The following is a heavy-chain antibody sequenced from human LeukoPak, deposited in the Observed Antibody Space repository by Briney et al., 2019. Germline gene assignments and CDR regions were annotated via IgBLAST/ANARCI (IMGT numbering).Heavy chain of an antibody. D-gene: IGHD2/OR15-2a*01. J-gene: IGHJ6*03. V-gene: IGHV4-38-2*01. CDR1: GYSISSVYY. CDR2: MHHSGGT. Sequence: PSETLSLTCGVSGYSISSVYYWGWIRQSPGKGLEWIVTMHHSGGTYYNPSLRSRVTISVDTSKNQFSLRLSSVTATDTAVYYCARSPLFFYHMDVWGKGTTVTVSS. CDR3: ARSPLFFYHMDV.